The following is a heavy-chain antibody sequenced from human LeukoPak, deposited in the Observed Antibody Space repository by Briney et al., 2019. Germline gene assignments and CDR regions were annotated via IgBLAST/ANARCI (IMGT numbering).Heavy chain of an antibody. J-gene: IGHJ4*02. CDR3: ARGGALYSSSWYFHY. D-gene: IGHD6-13*01. V-gene: IGHV1-2*02. CDR1: GYTFTGYY. CDR2: INPNSGGT. Sequence: ASVKVSCKASGYTFTGYYMHWVRQAPGQGLEWMGWINPNSGGTNYAQKFQGRVTMTGDRSISTAYMELSRLRSDDTAVYYCARGGALYSSSWYFHYWGQGTLVTVSS.